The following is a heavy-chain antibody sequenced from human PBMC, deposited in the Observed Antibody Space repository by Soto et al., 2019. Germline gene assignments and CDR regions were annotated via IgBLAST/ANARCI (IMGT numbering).Heavy chain of an antibody. V-gene: IGHV3-15*01. D-gene: IGHD1-1*01. CDR2: IRSKTDGGTT. J-gene: IGHJ3*02. CDR3: TTTRPGTNVFDN. CDR1: GISFSNAW. Sequence: GGSLRLSCADSGISFSNAWMNWVRQAPGKGLEYIGRIRSKTDGGTTEYAAPVEGRFTVSRDDSKNTLYLQMSGLKTEDTAVYYCTTTRPGTNVFDNWGQGTLVTVSS.